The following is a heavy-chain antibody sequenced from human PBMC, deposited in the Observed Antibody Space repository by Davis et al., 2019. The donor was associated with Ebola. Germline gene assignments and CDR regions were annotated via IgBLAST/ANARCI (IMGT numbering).Heavy chain of an antibody. CDR2: IIPILGIA. CDR3: ARGVPDNWNYYYYMDV. V-gene: IGHV1-69*10. CDR1: GGTFSSYA. D-gene: IGHD1-20*01. J-gene: IGHJ6*03. Sequence: SVKVSCKASGGTFSSYAISWVRQAPGQGLEWMGGIIPILGIANYAQKFQGRVTITADESTSTAYMELSSLRSEDTAVYYCARGVPDNWNYYYYMDVWGKGTTVTVSS.